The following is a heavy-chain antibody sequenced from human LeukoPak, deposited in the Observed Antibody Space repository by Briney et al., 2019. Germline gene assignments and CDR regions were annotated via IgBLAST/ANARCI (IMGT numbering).Heavy chain of an antibody. J-gene: IGHJ6*04. CDR1: GFTFSSYG. V-gene: IGHV3-48*04. Sequence: GGSLRLSCAASGFTFSSYGMHWVGQAPGKGLEWVSAISGSGGTIYYADSVKGRFTISRDNAKHSLYLQMNSLRAEDTAVYYCAELGITMIGGVWGKGTTVTISS. CDR3: AELGITMIGGV. D-gene: IGHD3-10*02. CDR2: ISGSGGTI.